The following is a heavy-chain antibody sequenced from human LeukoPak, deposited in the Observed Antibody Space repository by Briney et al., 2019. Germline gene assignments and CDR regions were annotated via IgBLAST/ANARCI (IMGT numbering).Heavy chain of an antibody. V-gene: IGHV3-23*01. CDR1: GFTFSSYA. CDR3: AKVDYYYDSKLLDY. CDR2: ISASSSI. J-gene: IGHJ4*02. Sequence: GGSLRLSCAASGFTFSSYAMNWVRQAPGKGLEWVSGISASSSIYYADSVKGRFTISRDNSKNTLYLQVNSLRADDTAVYYCAKVDYYYDSKLLDYWGQGTLVTVSS. D-gene: IGHD3-22*01.